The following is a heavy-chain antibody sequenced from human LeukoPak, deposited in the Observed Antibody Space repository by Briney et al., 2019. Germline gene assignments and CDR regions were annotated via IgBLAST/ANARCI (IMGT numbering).Heavy chain of an antibody. CDR3: ARDNWNYGSSMDV. CDR2: IYYSGST. Sequence: PSETLSLTCAVYGGSFSGYYWSWIRQPPGKGLEWIGYIYYSGSTNYNPSLKSRVTISVDTSKNQFSLKLSSVAAADTAVYYCARDNWNYGSSMDVWGQGTTVTVSS. D-gene: IGHD1-7*01. J-gene: IGHJ6*02. CDR1: GGSFSGYY. V-gene: IGHV4-59*01.